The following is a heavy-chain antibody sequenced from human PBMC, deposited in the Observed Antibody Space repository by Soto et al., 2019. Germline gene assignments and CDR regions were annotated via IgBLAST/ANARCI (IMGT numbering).Heavy chain of an antibody. CDR3: GADSTGYYYLHY. CDR1: GYNFTNYW. D-gene: IGHD3-22*01. Sequence: PGESLKISCKTSGYNFTNYWIGWVRQMPGKGLEWMGIIYPGDSDTRYSPSFQGQVTISADKSITTAYLQWNSLKASDTAIYYCGADSTGYYYLHYWGQGTLVTVS. V-gene: IGHV5-51*01. J-gene: IGHJ4*02. CDR2: IYPGDSDT.